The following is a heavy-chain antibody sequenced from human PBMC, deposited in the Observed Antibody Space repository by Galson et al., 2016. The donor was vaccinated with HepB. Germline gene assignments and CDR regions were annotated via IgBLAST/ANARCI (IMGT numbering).Heavy chain of an antibody. V-gene: IGHV4-59*11. J-gene: IGHJ4*02. Sequence: QVQLQESGPGLVKPSETLSLTCPVSGGSIIGHYWSWIRQPPGKGLEWIGYISYTGTTNYNPSPKSRVTISLDTSKNQFSMKLSSVTAADTALYYCARGVSGFGYWGQGTLVTVSS. D-gene: IGHD6-19*01. CDR3: ARGVSGFGY. CDR1: GGSIIGHY. CDR2: ISYTGTT.